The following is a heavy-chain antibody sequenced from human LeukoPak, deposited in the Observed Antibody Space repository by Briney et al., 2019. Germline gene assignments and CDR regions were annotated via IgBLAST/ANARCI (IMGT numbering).Heavy chain of an antibody. Sequence: SETLSLTCTVSGGSVSSGSYYWSWIRQPPGKGLEWIGYIYYSGSTNYSPSLKSRVTISVDTSKNQFSLKLSSVTAADTAVYYCARERGYHKLYYFDYWGQGTLVTVSS. D-gene: IGHD6-25*01. CDR2: IYYSGST. V-gene: IGHV4-61*01. CDR1: GGSVSSGSYY. J-gene: IGHJ4*02. CDR3: ARERGYHKLYYFDY.